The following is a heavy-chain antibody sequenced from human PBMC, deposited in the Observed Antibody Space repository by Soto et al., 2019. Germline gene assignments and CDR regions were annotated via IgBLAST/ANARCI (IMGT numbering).Heavy chain of an antibody. Sequence: PSETLSLTCTVSGGSISSGDYYWSWIRQPPGKGLEWIGYIYYSGSTYYNPSLKSRVTISVDTSKNQLSLKLSSVTAADTAVYYCARVRRPRDFADYYGSGSTGWFDPWGQGTLVTVS. D-gene: IGHD3-10*01. CDR2: IYYSGST. V-gene: IGHV4-30-4*01. CDR1: GGSISSGDYY. CDR3: ARVRRPRDFADYYGSGSTGWFDP. J-gene: IGHJ5*02.